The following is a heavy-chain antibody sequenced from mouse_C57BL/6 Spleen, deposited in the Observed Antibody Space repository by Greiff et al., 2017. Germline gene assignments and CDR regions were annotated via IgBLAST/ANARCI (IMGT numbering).Heavy chain of an antibody. CDR3: TRSGGSSSWYFDV. CDR2: INPSNGGT. V-gene: IGHV1-53*01. CDR1: GYTFTSYW. D-gene: IGHD1-1*01. J-gene: IGHJ1*03. Sequence: QVQLQQPGTELVKPGASVKLSCKASGYTFTSYWMHWVKQRPGQGLEWIGNINPSNGGTNYNEKFKSKATLTVDKSSSTAYIQLSSLTSDDSAVYYCTRSGGSSSWYFDVWGTGTTVTGSS.